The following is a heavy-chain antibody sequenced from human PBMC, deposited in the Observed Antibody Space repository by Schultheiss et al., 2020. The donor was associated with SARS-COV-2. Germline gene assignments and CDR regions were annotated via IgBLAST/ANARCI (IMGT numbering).Heavy chain of an antibody. J-gene: IGHJ3*02. V-gene: IGHV3-53*01. CDR1: GFTVSSNY. D-gene: IGHD4-23*01. Sequence: GGSLRLSCVASGFTVSSNYMSWVRQAPGKGLEWVSVIYSGGSTYYADSVKGRFTISRDNSKNTLYLQMNSLRAEDTAVYYCARGTRELHAFDIWGQGTMVTVAS. CDR2: IYSGGST. CDR3: ARGTRELHAFDI.